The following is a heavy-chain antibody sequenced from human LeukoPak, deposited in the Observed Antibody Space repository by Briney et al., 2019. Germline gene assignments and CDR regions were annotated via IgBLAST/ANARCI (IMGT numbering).Heavy chain of an antibody. Sequence: GASVKASCKASGGTFSSYAISWVRQAPGQGLEWMGGIIPIFGTANYAQKFQGRVTITADESTSTAYMELSSLRSEDTAVYYCASSITIFGVVSYYYYMDVWSKGTTVTVSS. J-gene: IGHJ6*03. D-gene: IGHD3-3*01. CDR2: IIPIFGTA. CDR3: ASSITIFGVVSYYYYMDV. V-gene: IGHV1-69*13. CDR1: GGTFSSYA.